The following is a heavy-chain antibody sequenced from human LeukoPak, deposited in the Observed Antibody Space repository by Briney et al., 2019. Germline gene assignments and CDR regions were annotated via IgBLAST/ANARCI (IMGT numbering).Heavy chain of an antibody. V-gene: IGHV4-59*01. D-gene: IGHD3-22*01. CDR2: IYYTGIT. CDR3: ARTRMPYDSSGYYYFDY. CDR1: GGSISSYY. Sequence: PSETLSLTCTVSGGSISSYYWSWIRQPPGKGLEYIGYIYYTGITNYNPSLKSRVTISVDTSKNQFSLKLSSVTAADTAVYYCARTRMPYDSSGYYYFDYWGQGTLVTVSS. J-gene: IGHJ4*02.